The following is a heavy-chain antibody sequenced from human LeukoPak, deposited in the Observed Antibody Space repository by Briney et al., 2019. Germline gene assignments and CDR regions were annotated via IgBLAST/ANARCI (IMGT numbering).Heavy chain of an antibody. CDR3: AREKSDIVAVAGPSECNFDY. CDR1: GFTFSSYW. V-gene: IGHV3-7*01. D-gene: IGHD6-19*01. CDR2: IKQDGSEK. J-gene: IGHJ4*02. Sequence: PGGSLRLSCAASGFTFSSYWMSWVRQAPGKGLEWVANIKQDGSEKYYVDSVKGRFTISRDNAKDSLYLQMNSLRAEDTAVYYCAREKSDIVAVAGPSECNFDYWGQGTLVTVSS.